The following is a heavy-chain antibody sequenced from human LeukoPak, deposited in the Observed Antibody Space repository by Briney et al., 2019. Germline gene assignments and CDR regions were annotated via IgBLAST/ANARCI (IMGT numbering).Heavy chain of an antibody. CDR1: EFTLSTYW. CDR2: IKKDGSEK. V-gene: IGHV3-7*03. D-gene: IGHD5-12*01. Sequence: PGGPLRLSWAASEFTLSTYWMTWVGQAQGKGLEWVAHIKKDGSEKYYVDSVKGRFTISRDNAKNSVYLQMNSLRAEDTAVYYCGRGAFPGGYDYWGQGTLVTVSS. J-gene: IGHJ4*02. CDR3: GRGAFPGGYDY.